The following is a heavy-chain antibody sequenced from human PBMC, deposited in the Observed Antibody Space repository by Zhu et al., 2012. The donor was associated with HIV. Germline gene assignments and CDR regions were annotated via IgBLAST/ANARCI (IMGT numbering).Heavy chain of an antibody. Sequence: QVQLQESGPELVKPSETLSLTCSVSGGSTSSHYWSWIRQPPGKGLEWIGYAYYTGTTNYNPSLKSRVTISLDMSKNQFSLKLTSVTAADTAVYYCARLRDTSGYYLPFDYWGQGTLVTVSS. V-gene: IGHV4-59*11. CDR2: AYYTGTT. CDR1: GGSTSSHY. J-gene: IGHJ4*02. D-gene: IGHD3-22*01. CDR3: ARLRDTSGYYLPFDY.